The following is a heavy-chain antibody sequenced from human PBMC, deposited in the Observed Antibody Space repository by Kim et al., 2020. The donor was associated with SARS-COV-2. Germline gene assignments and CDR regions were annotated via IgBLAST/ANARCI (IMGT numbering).Heavy chain of an antibody. CDR2: INPNSGGT. CDR1: GYTFTGYY. V-gene: IGHV1-2*06. D-gene: IGHD6-13*01. J-gene: IGHJ6*02. CDR3: ARGWSHSPAYYYYGMDV. Sequence: ASVKVSCKASGYTFTGYYMHWVRQAPGQGLEWMGRINPNSGGTNYAQKFQGRVTMTRDTSISTAYMELSRLRSDDTAVYYCARGWSHSPAYYYYGMDVWGQGTTVTVSS.